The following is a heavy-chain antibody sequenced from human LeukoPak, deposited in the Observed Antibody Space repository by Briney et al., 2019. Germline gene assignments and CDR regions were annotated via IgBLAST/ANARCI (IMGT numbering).Heavy chain of an antibody. CDR1: GFTFSNAW. J-gene: IGHJ4*02. CDR2: IKSKTDGGTT. D-gene: IGHD3-22*01. CDR3: TTGIVVVITTPSNIDY. V-gene: IGHV3-15*01. Sequence: GGSMRLSCAASGFTFSNAWMSWVRQAPGKGLEWVGRIKSKTDGGTTDYAAPVKGRFTISRDDSKNTLYLQMNSLKSEDTAVYYCTTGIVVVITTPSNIDYWGQGTLVTVSS.